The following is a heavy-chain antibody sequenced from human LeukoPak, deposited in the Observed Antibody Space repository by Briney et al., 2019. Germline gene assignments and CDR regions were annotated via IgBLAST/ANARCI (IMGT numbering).Heavy chain of an antibody. V-gene: IGHV3-21*04. CDR1: GFTFSSYS. CDR2: ISSSGNYI. D-gene: IGHD5-24*01. J-gene: IGHJ4*02. CDR3: AKVIREVDMSYDY. Sequence: GGSLRLSCAASGFTFSSYSMNWVRQAPGKGLEWVSSISSSGNYISYADSVKGRFTISRDNSKNTLYLQMNSLRAEDTAVYYCAKVIREVDMSYDYWGQGALVTVSS.